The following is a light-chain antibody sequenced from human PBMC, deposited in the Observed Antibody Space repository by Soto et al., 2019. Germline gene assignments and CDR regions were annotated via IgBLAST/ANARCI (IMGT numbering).Light chain of an antibody. CDR2: DAS. V-gene: IGKV4-1*01. CDR1: LSLLSSFNNKNY. CDR3: QQYYTSRRT. J-gene: IGKJ1*01. Sequence: DIVMTQSPDSLAVSLGERATINCKSSLSLLSSFNNKNYLGWYQQKPGKAPKLLIYDASSLESGVPSRFSGSGSGTDFTLTISALQAEDVAVYFCQQYYTSRRTFGQGTKVDIK.